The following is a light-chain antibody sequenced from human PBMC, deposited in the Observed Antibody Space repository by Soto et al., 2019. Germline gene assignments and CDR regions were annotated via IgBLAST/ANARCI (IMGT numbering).Light chain of an antibody. J-gene: IGKJ2*01. Sequence: EIVLTQSPGTLSLSPGERATLSCRASQSVSSSYLAWYQQKPGQAPRLLIYGASGRATGIPDRFSGSGSGTDFTLTISRLEPEDFAVYYCQQHGSSPPYTFGQGTKLEIK. V-gene: IGKV3-20*01. CDR2: GAS. CDR3: QQHGSSPPYT. CDR1: QSVSSSY.